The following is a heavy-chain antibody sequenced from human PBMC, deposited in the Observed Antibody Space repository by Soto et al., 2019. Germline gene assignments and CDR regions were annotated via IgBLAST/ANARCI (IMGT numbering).Heavy chain of an antibody. D-gene: IGHD1-26*01. Sequence: ASVKVSCKASGYTFTSYDINWVRQATGQGLEWMGIINPSGGSTSYAQKFQGRVTITRDTSASTAYMELSSLRSEDTAVYYCAREGGAAAFDIWGQGTMVTVSS. CDR2: INPSGGST. CDR3: AREGGAAAFDI. V-gene: IGHV1-46*01. J-gene: IGHJ3*02. CDR1: GYTFTSYD.